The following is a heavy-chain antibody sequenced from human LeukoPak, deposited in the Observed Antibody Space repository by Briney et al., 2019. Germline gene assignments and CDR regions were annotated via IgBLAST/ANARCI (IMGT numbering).Heavy chain of an antibody. CDR3: ARAPSDTGCYYPEYFRH. CDR2: IKSDGST. Sequence: PGGSLRLSCAASGFTFSSYWMHWVRQAPGKGLVWVSRIKSDGSTNYADSVKGRFTISRDNAKNTLSLQMNSLRAEDTAVYYCARAPSDTGCYYPEYFRHWGQATLVTVSP. D-gene: IGHD3-22*01. V-gene: IGHV3-74*01. CDR1: GFTFSSYW. J-gene: IGHJ1*01.